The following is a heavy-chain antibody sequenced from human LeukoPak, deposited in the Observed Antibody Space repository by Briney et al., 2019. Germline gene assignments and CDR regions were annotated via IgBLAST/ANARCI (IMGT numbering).Heavy chain of an antibody. D-gene: IGHD4-23*01. CDR1: GFTFNIYS. CDR3: AGKKI. CDR2: ISSGSTNI. Sequence: GGSLRLSCAASGFTFNIYSMNWVRQAPGKGLEWVSCISSGSTNIYYADSVRGRFTISRDNAKNSLYLQMNSLRAEDTAVYYCAGKKIWGQGTLVTVSS. J-gene: IGHJ4*02. V-gene: IGHV3-21*04.